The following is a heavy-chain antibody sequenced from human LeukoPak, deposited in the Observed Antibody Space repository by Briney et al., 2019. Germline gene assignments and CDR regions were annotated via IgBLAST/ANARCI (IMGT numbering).Heavy chain of an antibody. J-gene: IGHJ4*02. D-gene: IGHD3-22*01. CDR1: GYTFTGYY. V-gene: IGHV1-2*02. CDR3: ARDDSSGFQFDY. Sequence: GASVKVSCKASGYTFTGYYMHWVRQAPGQGLERMGWINPNSGGTNYAQKFQGRVTMTRDTSISTAYMELSRLRSDDTAVYYCARDDSSGFQFDYWGQGTPVTVSS. CDR2: INPNSGGT.